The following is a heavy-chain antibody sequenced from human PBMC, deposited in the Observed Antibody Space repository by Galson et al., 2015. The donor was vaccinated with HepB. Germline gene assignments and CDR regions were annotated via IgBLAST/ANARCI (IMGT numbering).Heavy chain of an antibody. CDR2: MNPNSANT. D-gene: IGHD3-3*01. CDR3: ARNSIVFWSAQRRIWFDP. CDR1: GYTFTSYD. V-gene: IGHV1-8*01. J-gene: IGHJ5*02. Sequence: SVKVSCKASGYTFTSYDIHWVRQATGQGLEWMGWMNPNSANTGYAQKFQGRVTMTRNTSTSTAYMELSSLRFEDTAVYYCARNSIVFWSAQRRIWFDPWGQGTLVTVSS.